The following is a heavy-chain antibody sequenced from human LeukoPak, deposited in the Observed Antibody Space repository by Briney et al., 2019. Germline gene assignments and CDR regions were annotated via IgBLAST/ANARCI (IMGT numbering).Heavy chain of an antibody. V-gene: IGHV4-30-4*07. CDR3: AKGPHCSSTSCFVLGSFDC. CDR2: IYYSGST. Sequence: PSQTLSLTCAVSGDSISSGSYSWSWIRQPPGKGLEWIGHIYYSGSTYYNPSLKSRLNMSVDRSKNQLSLKLNSVTAADTAVYYCAKGPHCSSTSCFVLGSFDCWGQGTLVTVSS. CDR1: GDSISSGSYS. D-gene: IGHD2-2*01. J-gene: IGHJ4*02.